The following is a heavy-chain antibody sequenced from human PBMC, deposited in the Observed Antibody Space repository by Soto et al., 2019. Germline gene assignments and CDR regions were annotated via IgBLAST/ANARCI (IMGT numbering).Heavy chain of an antibody. V-gene: IGHV1-46*01. J-gene: IGHJ4*02. CDR2: INPSGGST. CDR1: GYTFTSYY. CDR3: ARDRVPQHYSSGWYLGY. D-gene: IGHD6-19*01. Sequence: VASVKVSCKASGYTFTSYYMHWVRQAPGQGLEWMGIINPSGGSTSYAQKFQGRVTMTRDTSTSTVYMELSSLRSEDTAVYYCARDRVPQHYSSGWYLGYWGQGTLVTVSS.